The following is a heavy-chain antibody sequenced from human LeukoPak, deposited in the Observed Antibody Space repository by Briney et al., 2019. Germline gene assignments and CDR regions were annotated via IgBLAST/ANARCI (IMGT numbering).Heavy chain of an antibody. CDR2: ISSSGSTI. V-gene: IGHV3-11*04. Sequence: GGSLRLSCAASGFTFSDYYMNWVRQAPGKGLEWVSYISSSGSTIYYADSIKGRFTISRDNAKNSLYLQMNSLRAEDTAVYYCARHVVALGFDYWGQGTLVTVSS. CDR3: ARHVVALGFDY. CDR1: GFTFSDYY. J-gene: IGHJ4*02. D-gene: IGHD3-22*01.